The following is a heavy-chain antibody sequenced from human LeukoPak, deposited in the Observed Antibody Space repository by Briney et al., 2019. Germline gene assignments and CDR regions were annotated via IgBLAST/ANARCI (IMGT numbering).Heavy chain of an antibody. V-gene: IGHV3-7*03. Sequence: GGSLRLSCAASGFSFSSYWMSWVRQAPGKGLEWVANINKDGGEKYYVDSVKGRFTISRDNAKNSLYLQMNSLRADDTAVYYCVKDSPPRYSGSPPAYWGQGTLVTVSS. D-gene: IGHD1-26*01. CDR2: INKDGGEK. CDR3: VKDSPPRYSGSPPAY. J-gene: IGHJ4*02. CDR1: GFSFSSYW.